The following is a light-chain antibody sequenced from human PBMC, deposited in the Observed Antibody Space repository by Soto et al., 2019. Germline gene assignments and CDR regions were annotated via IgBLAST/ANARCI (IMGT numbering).Light chain of an antibody. CDR2: GAS. Sequence: EIVLTQSPGTLSLSPGERATLSCRASQSVSSSYLAWYQQKPGQAPRLIIYGASSRATGIPDTFSGSGSGTDFTLTISRLEPEDFAVYYCQQYGSSPYTFGRGTKLEI. CDR3: QQYGSSPYT. CDR1: QSVSSSY. J-gene: IGKJ2*01. V-gene: IGKV3-20*01.